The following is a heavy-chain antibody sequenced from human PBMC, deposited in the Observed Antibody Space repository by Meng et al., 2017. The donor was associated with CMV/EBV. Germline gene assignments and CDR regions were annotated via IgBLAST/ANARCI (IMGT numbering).Heavy chain of an antibody. V-gene: IGHV4-30-4*08. CDR1: LSASSSVDLF. CDR3: ARVTSRVAGAFDY. CDR2: IYYSVNT. J-gene: IGHJ4*02. D-gene: IGHD1-14*01. Sequence: LEVFHTGLVEPSNTPRCTSPAALSASSSVDLFRNLFRQLLGKGLEWIAYIYYSVNTYYNPSLKSRVTISVDTSKNQCSLKLSSETAADTAVYYCARVTSRVAGAFDYWGQGTLVTVSS.